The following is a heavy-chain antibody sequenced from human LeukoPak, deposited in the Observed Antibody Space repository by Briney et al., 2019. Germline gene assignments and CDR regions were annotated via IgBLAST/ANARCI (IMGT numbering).Heavy chain of an antibody. CDR1: GYTFINYH. CDR2: INPSGGST. Sequence: ASVKVSCKASGYTFINYHVHWVRQAPAQGLEWMGLINPSGGSTSYAQKFQDRVTMTRDTSTSTVYMELNSLRSEDTAVYYCATGRSSNYYDAFDIWAQGTMVTVSA. J-gene: IGHJ3*02. CDR3: ATGRSSNYYDAFDI. D-gene: IGHD6-13*01. V-gene: IGHV1-46*01.